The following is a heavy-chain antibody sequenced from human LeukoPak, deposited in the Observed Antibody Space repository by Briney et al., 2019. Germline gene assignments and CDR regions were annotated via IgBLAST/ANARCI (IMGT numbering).Heavy chain of an antibody. Sequence: GGSLRLSCAASGFTVSSNYMSWVRQAPGKGLEWVSAISGSGGSTYYADSVKGRFTISRDNSKNTLYLQMNSLRAEDTAVYYCAKDRERFLEWYQLDYWGQGTLVTVSS. D-gene: IGHD3-3*01. CDR2: ISGSGGST. CDR1: GFTVSSNY. V-gene: IGHV3-23*01. J-gene: IGHJ4*02. CDR3: AKDRERFLEWYQLDY.